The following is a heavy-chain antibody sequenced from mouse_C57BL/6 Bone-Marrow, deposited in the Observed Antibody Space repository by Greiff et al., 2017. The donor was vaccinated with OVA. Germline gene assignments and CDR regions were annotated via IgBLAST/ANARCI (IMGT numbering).Heavy chain of an antibody. CDR2: ISSGGDYI. CDR1: GFTFSSYA. CDR3: TRDWDVFAY. Sequence: DVHLVESGEGLVKPGGSLKLSCAASGFTFSSYAMSWVRQTPEKRLEWVAYISSGGDYIYYADTVKGRFTISRDNARNTLYLQMSSLKSEDTAMYYCTRDWDVFAYWGQGTLVTVSA. J-gene: IGHJ3*01. D-gene: IGHD4-1*01. V-gene: IGHV5-9-1*02.